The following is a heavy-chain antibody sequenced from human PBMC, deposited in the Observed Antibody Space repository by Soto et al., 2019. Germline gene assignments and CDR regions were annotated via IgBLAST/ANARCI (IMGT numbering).Heavy chain of an antibody. CDR1: GYNFTNYR. J-gene: IGHJ6*03. Sequence: QVQLVQSGAEVKKPGASVKVSCKGSGYNFTNYRISWVRPAPGHGLEWMGWIGADNGNTNYAQKLQGKVTMTTDTPTSTAYMEVRSLRSDATAVYYCASGKEDRGSGKNCYNDDMDVWGKRATVTVSS. V-gene: IGHV1-18*01. CDR3: ASGKEDRGSGKNCYNDDMDV. D-gene: IGHD3-10*01. CDR2: IGADNGNT.